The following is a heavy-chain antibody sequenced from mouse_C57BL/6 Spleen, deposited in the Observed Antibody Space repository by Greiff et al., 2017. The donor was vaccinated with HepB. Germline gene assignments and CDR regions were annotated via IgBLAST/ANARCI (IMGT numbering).Heavy chain of an antibody. Sequence: EVMLVESEGGLVQPGSSMKLSCTASGFTFSDYYMAWVRQVPEKGLEWVANINYDGSSTYYLDSLKSRFIISRDNAKNILYLQMSSLKSEDTATYYSARGHYYGSFDYWGQGTTLTVSS. D-gene: IGHD1-1*01. CDR1: GFTFSDYY. V-gene: IGHV5-16*01. J-gene: IGHJ2*01. CDR2: INYDGSST. CDR3: ARGHYYGSFDY.